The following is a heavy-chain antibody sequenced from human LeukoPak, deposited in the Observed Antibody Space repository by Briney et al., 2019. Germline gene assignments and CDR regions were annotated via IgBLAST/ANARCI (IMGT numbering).Heavy chain of an antibody. J-gene: IGHJ4*02. Sequence: GGSLRLSCAASGFTFSSYAMSWVRQAPGKGLEWVSAISGSGVSTYYADPVKGRFTVSRDNSKNTLYLQMSSLRAEDTAVYYCAKDERNWNYNLASQTYDWGQGTLVTVSS. CDR3: AKDERNWNYNLASQTYD. V-gene: IGHV3-23*01. D-gene: IGHD1-7*01. CDR1: GFTFSSYA. CDR2: ISGSGVST.